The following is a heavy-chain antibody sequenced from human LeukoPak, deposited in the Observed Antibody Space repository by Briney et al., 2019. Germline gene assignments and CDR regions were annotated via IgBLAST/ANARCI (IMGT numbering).Heavy chain of an antibody. J-gene: IGHJ5*02. Sequence: ASVKVSCKASGGTFSSYAISWVRQAPGQGLEWMGGIIPIFGTANYAQKFQGRVTITTDESTSTAYMELSSLRSEDTAVYYCAREKYCSGGSCNGWFDPWGQGTLVTVSS. CDR2: IIPIFGTA. CDR1: GGTFSSYA. V-gene: IGHV1-69*05. D-gene: IGHD2-15*01. CDR3: AREKYCSGGSCNGWFDP.